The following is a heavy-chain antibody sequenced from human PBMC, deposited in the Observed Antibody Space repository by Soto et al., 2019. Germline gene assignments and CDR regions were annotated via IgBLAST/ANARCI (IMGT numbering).Heavy chain of an antibody. CDR3: ASIRSSSLFSGATKPPYYFDY. J-gene: IGHJ4*02. V-gene: IGHV4-4*09. D-gene: IGHD1-26*01. CDR2: IYNSGRY. Sequence: PSETLSLTCTVSGGFIWGWIRQSPDKGLEWIGYIYNSGRYNYNPSLESRLTISIDTSKNQFSLKLSSVTAADTAVYYCASIRSSSLFSGATKPPYYFDYWGQGTLVTVSS. CDR1: GGFI.